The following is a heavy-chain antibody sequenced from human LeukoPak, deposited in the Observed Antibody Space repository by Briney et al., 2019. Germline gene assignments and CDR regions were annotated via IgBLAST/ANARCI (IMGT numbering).Heavy chain of an antibody. Sequence: ASVKVSCKASGGTFSSYAISWVRQAPGQGLEWMGGIIPIFGTANYAQKFQGRVTITADESTSTAYMELSSLRSEDTAVYYCAREGPYCSSTSCNYYFDYWGQGTLVTVSS. CDR1: GGTFSSYA. V-gene: IGHV1-69*13. D-gene: IGHD2-2*01. J-gene: IGHJ4*02. CDR3: AREGPYCSSTSCNYYFDY. CDR2: IIPIFGTA.